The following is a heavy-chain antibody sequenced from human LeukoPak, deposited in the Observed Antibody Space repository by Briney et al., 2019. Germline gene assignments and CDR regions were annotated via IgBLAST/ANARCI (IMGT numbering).Heavy chain of an antibody. V-gene: IGHV4-59*01. D-gene: IGHD3-10*01. Sequence: TSETLSLACTVSGGSISSYYWSWIRQPPGKGLEWIGDIYYSGSTNYNPSLKSRVTISADTSKHQFSLKLSSVTAADTAVYYCARDLWFGERNWFDPWGQGTLVTVSS. J-gene: IGHJ5*02. CDR1: GGSISSYY. CDR3: ARDLWFGERNWFDP. CDR2: IYYSGST.